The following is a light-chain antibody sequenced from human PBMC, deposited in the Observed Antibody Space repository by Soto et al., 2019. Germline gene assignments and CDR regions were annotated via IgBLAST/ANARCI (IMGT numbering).Light chain of an antibody. J-gene: IGKJ1*01. V-gene: IGKV3-15*01. CDR3: QQYNNWPPWT. CDR1: QSVSSN. CDR2: GAS. Sequence: EIVMTQSPATLSVSPGESATLSCRASQSVSSNLAWYQQKPGQAPRLLIYGASTRATGIPARFSGSGSRTEFTLTISSLQSEDFAVYYCQQYNNWPPWTFGQGTKVEIK.